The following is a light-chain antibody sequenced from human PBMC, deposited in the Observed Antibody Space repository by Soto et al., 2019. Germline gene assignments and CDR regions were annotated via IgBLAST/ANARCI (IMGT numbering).Light chain of an antibody. CDR3: QQYGSAPWT. Sequence: EIVLTQSPGTLSSSPGERATLSCRASESVSSTYLAWYQQRPGQAPRLLIYAASNRDRGIPDRFGGSGSGTDFTLTVSRLEPEDFAVYYCQQYGSAPWTFGQGTKV. V-gene: IGKV3-20*01. CDR2: AAS. CDR1: ESVSSTY. J-gene: IGKJ1*01.